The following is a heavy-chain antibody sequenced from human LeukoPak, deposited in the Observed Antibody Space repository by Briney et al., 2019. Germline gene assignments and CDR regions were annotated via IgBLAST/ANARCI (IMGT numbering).Heavy chain of an antibody. V-gene: IGHV4-4*07. J-gene: IGHJ4*02. CDR2: IYTSGST. Sequence: SETLSLTCTVSGGSISSYYWSWIRQPAGKGLEWIGRIYTSGSTNYNPSLKSRVTMSVDTSKNQFSLKLSSVTAADTAVYYCARDGDCSSDSCYFDYWGQGILVTVSS. D-gene: IGHD2-2*01. CDR1: GGSISSYY. CDR3: ARDGDCSSDSCYFDY.